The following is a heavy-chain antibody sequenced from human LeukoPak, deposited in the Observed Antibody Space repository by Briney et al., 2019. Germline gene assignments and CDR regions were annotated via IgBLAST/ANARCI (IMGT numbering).Heavy chain of an antibody. D-gene: IGHD2-2*01. J-gene: IGHJ4*02. CDR1: GGSFSGYY. V-gene: IGHV4-34*01. CDR3: ARGLRGGYCSSTSCAGRGDY. CDR2: INHSGST. Sequence: SETLSLTCAVYGGSFSGYYWSWIRQPPGKGLEWIGEINHSGSTNYNPSLKSRVTISVDTSKNQFSLKLSSVTAADTAVYYCARGLRGGYCSSTSCAGRGDYWGQGTLVTVSS.